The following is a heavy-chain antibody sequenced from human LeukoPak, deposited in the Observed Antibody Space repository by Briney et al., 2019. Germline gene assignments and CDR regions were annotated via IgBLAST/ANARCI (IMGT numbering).Heavy chain of an antibody. V-gene: IGHV3-21*01. Sequence: GGSLRLSCAASGFTFSSYSMNWVRHAPGKGLGWVSSISSSSSYIYYADSVKGRFTISRDNAKNSLYLQMNSLRAEDTAVYYCARDRSPGNFDYWGQGTLVTVSS. J-gene: IGHJ4*02. D-gene: IGHD3-10*01. CDR3: ARDRSPGNFDY. CDR2: ISSSSSYI. CDR1: GFTFSSYS.